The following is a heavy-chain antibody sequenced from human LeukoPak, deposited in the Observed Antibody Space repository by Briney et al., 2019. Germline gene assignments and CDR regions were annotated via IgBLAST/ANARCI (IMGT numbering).Heavy chain of an antibody. J-gene: IGHJ3*02. V-gene: IGHV3-21*01. CDR2: ISSSSSYI. CDR3: AREDGSGSYAFDI. D-gene: IGHD3-10*01. CDR1: GFTFSSYS. Sequence: GGSLRLSCAASGFTFSSYSMNWVRQAPGKGLEWVSSISSSSSYIYYADSVKGRFTISRDNAKNSLYLQMNSLRAEDTAVYYCAREDGSGSYAFDIWGQGTMVTVSS.